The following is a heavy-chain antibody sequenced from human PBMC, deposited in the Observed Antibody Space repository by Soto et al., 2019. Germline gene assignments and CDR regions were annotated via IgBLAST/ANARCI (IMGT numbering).Heavy chain of an antibody. CDR3: ARALTIFGVVIMAY. V-gene: IGHV1-8*01. CDR2: MNPNSGNT. Sequence: ASVTVSCKASGYTFTSYDINWVRQATGQGLEWMGWMNPNSGNTGYAQKFQGRVTMTRNTSISTAYMELSSLRSEDTAVYYCARALTIFGVVIMAYWGQGTLVTVSS. J-gene: IGHJ4*02. CDR1: GYTFTSYD. D-gene: IGHD3-3*01.